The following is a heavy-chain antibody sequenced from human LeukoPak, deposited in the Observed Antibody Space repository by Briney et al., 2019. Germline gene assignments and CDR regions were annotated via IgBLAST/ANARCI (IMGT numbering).Heavy chain of an antibody. CDR2: ISSSSSYI. V-gene: IGHV3-21*01. Sequence: GGSLRLSCAASGFTFSSYSMNWVRQAPGKGLEWVSSISSSSSYIYYADSVKGRFTISRDNAKNSLYLQMNSLRAEDTAVYYCAGALGIVAPTFYFDYWGQGTLVTVSS. CDR3: AGALGIVAPTFYFDY. J-gene: IGHJ4*02. D-gene: IGHD2-21*01. CDR1: GFTFSSYS.